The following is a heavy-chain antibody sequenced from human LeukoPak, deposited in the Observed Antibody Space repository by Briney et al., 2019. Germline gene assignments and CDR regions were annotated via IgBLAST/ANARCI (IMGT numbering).Heavy chain of an antibody. CDR1: DSSITSTYY. V-gene: IGHV4-38-2*02. J-gene: IGHJ4*02. D-gene: IGHD2-8*01. CDR3: ARVLHAPYLIDS. CDR2: VFRLQTVRT. Sequence: SETPSLTCTVSDSSITSTYYWAWLRQPPGKGLEWIATVFRLQTVRTFNNPSLGSRVTMSLDPSHNQFSLNLTSVTAADTALYFCARVLHAPYLIDSWGQGTLVTVSS.